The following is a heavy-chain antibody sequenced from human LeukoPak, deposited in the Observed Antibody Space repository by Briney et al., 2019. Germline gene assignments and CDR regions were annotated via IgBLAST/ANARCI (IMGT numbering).Heavy chain of an antibody. CDR1: GYTFTSYG. D-gene: IGHD3-10*01. CDR2: ISAYNGNT. V-gene: IGHV1-18*01. J-gene: IGHJ1*01. Sequence: ASVKVSCKASGYTFTSYGISWVRQAPGQGLEWMGWISAYNGNTNYAQKLRGRVTMTTDTSTSTAYMELRSLRSDDTAVYYCARGLPYGSGSPRGEYFQHWGQGTLVTVPS. CDR3: ARGLPYGSGSPRGEYFQH.